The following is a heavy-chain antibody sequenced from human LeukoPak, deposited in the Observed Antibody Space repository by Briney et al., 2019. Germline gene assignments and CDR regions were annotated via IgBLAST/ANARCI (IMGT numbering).Heavy chain of an antibody. CDR2: IYYTGST. CDR1: GASISSTGYY. J-gene: IGHJ4*02. CDR3: GRIVPYKVTTDNYFFDY. D-gene: IGHD5-24*01. Sequence: KPSETLSLTCTVSGASISSTGYYWSWIRQHPGKALEWIAYIYYTGSTNYNPSLESRLSISVDTSKNHFSLKMTSVTAADTAIYSCGRIVPYKVTTDNYFFDYWGGGTLATFPS. V-gene: IGHV4-31*03.